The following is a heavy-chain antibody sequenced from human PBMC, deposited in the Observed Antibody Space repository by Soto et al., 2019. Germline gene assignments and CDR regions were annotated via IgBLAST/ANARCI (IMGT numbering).Heavy chain of an antibody. CDR3: ARDRPYYYDSRGPENSFQH. CDR1: GFTFSSYG. CDR2: IWYDGSNK. J-gene: IGHJ1*01. Sequence: QVQLVESGGGVVQPGRSLRLSCAASGFTFSSYGMHWVRQAPGKGLEWVAVIWYDGSNKYYADSVKGRFTISRDNSKNTLYLQMNSLRAEDTAVYYCARDRPYYYDSRGPENSFQHWGQGTLVTVSS. V-gene: IGHV3-33*01. D-gene: IGHD3-22*01.